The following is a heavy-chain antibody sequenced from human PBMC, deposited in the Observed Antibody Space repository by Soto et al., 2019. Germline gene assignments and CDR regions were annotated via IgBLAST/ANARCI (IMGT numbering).Heavy chain of an antibody. CDR2: ISSNGGST. CDR1: GFNFSSHA. CDR3: VRRHCSGGSCYPWRWFDP. Sequence: GGSLRLCCAASGFNFSSHAMHWGRQAPGKGLEYVSAISSNGGSTYYADSVKGRFTISRDNSKNTLYLQRSSLRAEDTAVYYCVRRHCSGGSCYPWRWFDPWGQGTLVTVSS. V-gene: IGHV3-64D*06. J-gene: IGHJ5*02. D-gene: IGHD2-15*01.